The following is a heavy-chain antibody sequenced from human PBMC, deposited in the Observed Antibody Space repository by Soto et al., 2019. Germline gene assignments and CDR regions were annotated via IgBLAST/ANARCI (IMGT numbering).Heavy chain of an antibody. CDR1: GGSISGYY. CDR3: ARLWDYGRPRYWYFDL. CDR2: IYYNGSP. V-gene: IGHV4-59*01. J-gene: IGHJ2*01. D-gene: IGHD4-17*01. Sequence: QVQLQESGPGLVKPSETLSLTCTVSGGSISGYYWSWIRQPPGKGLEWIGYIYYNGSPNYNPSLKSRITISVDTSKNQFSLKLSSVTAADTAVYFCARLWDYGRPRYWYFDLWGRGTLVTVSS.